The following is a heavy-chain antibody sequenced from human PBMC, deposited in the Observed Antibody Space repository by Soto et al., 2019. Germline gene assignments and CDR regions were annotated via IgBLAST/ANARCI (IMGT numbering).Heavy chain of an antibody. Sequence: SETLSLTCTVSGGSISSSSYYWGWIRQPPGKGLEWIGSIYYSGSTYYNPSLKSRVTISVDTSKNQFSLKLSSVTAADTAVYYCARSGDYYGMDVWGQGTTVTVSS. J-gene: IGHJ6*02. CDR1: GGSISSSSYY. V-gene: IGHV4-39*01. CDR2: IYYSGST. D-gene: IGHD2-8*02. CDR3: ARSGDYYGMDV.